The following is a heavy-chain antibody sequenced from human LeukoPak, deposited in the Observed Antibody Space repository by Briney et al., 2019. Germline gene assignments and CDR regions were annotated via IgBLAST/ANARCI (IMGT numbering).Heavy chain of an antibody. J-gene: IGHJ3*02. CDR3: ARGQYYDFWSGYSFAAFDI. CDR2: INPSGGST. D-gene: IGHD3-3*01. Sequence: ASVKVSCKASGYTFTCYYMHWVRQAPGQGLEWMGIINPSGGSTSYAQKFQGRVTMTRDTSTSTVYMELSSLRSEDTAVYYCARGQYYDFWSGYSFAAFDIWGQGTMVTVSS. CDR1: GYTFTCYY. V-gene: IGHV1-46*03.